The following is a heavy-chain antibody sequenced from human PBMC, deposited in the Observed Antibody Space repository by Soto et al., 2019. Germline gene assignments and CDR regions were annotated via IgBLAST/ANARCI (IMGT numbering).Heavy chain of an antibody. Sequence: ESVGGLVKPGGSLRLSCAASGFTFSSYSMNWVRQAPGKGLEWVSSISSSSSYIYYADSVKGRFTISRDNAKNSLYLQMNSLRAEDTAVYYCARETCGGDCYPDYWGQGTLVTVSS. CDR1: GFTFSSYS. CDR3: ARETCGGDCYPDY. V-gene: IGHV3-21*01. D-gene: IGHD2-21*01. J-gene: IGHJ4*02. CDR2: ISSSSSYI.